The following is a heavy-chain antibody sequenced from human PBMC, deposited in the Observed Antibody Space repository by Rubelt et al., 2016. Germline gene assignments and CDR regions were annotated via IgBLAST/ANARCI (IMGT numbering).Heavy chain of an antibody. Sequence: QVQLQQWGAGLLKPSETLSLTCAVYGGSFSGYYWSWIRQPPGKGLEWIGEINNSGSTNYNPSLKSRVPISVEKANARVSPKLSSVTAEEPAVYYCARGLRGSSSWLGRDYYGMDVWGRGTTVTVTS. CDR1: GGSFSGYY. V-gene: IGHV4-34*01. J-gene: IGHJ6*02. D-gene: IGHD6-13*01. CDR3: ARGLRGSSSWLGRDYYGMDV. CDR2: INNSGST.